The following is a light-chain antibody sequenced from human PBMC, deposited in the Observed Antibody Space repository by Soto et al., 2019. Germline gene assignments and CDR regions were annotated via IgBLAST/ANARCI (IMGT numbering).Light chain of an antibody. CDR2: DVS. Sequence: QSALTQPPSASGSPGQSVTISCTGTSSDVGRYDFVSWYQHHPGKAPKLIIYDVSQRPSGVPDRFSGSKSGNTASLTVSGLQTEDEADYYCSSYTSISTYVFGSGTKLTVL. CDR1: SSDVGRYDF. V-gene: IGLV2-8*01. CDR3: SSYTSISTYV. J-gene: IGLJ1*01.